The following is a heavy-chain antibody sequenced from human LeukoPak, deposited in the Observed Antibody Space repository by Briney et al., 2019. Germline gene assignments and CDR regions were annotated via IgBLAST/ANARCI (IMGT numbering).Heavy chain of an antibody. CDR3: ARHRDFYGSGTYSKMGWFDP. J-gene: IGHJ5*02. CDR2: IYYTGSD. Sequence: SETLSLTCTVSGDSINNYYWSWIRQPPGKGLEWLGYIYYTGSDNYHTSLKSRVTISIDTSKNQFALKLNSVTVTDTAVYYCARHRDFYGSGTYSKMGWFDPWSQETLVTVSS. D-gene: IGHD3-10*01. V-gene: IGHV4-59*08. CDR1: GDSINNYY.